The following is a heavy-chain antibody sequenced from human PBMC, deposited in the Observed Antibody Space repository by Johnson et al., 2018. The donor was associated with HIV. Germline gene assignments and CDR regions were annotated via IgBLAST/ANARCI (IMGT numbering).Heavy chain of an antibody. CDR3: ARGGSSWYLRAFDI. V-gene: IGHV3-7*05. CDR1: GFTFSSYA. Sequence: EMQLVESGGGVVQPGRSLRLSCAASGFTFSSYAMHWVRQAPGKGLEWVANIKQDGSEKYYVDSVKGRFTISRDNAKDSLYLQMNSLRPDDTAGYYCARGGSSWYLRAFDIWGQGTMVTVSS. J-gene: IGHJ3*02. CDR2: IKQDGSEK. D-gene: IGHD6-13*01.